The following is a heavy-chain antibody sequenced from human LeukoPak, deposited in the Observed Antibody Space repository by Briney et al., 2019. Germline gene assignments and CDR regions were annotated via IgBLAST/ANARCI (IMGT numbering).Heavy chain of an antibody. CDR1: GFTFSSYG. V-gene: IGHV3-30*18. J-gene: IGHJ5*02. Sequence: QPGGSLRLSCAASGFTFSSYGMHWVRQAPGKGLEWVAVISYDGSNKYYADSVKGRFTISRDNAKNSLYLQMNSLRAEDTALYYCAKDRDNSGSGSYYSWFDPWGQGTLVTVSS. D-gene: IGHD3-10*01. CDR3: AKDRDNSGSGSYYSWFDP. CDR2: ISYDGSNK.